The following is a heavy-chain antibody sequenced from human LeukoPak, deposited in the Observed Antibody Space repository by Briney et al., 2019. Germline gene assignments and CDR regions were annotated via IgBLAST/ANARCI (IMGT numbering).Heavy chain of an antibody. Sequence: GGSLRLSCAASGFTFGSYAMSWVRQAPGKGLEWVSAISGSGGSTYYADSVKGRFTISRDNSKNTLYLQMNSLRAEDTAVYYCAKDLAIVVVTYFDYWGQGTLVTVSS. J-gene: IGHJ4*02. CDR2: ISGSGGST. V-gene: IGHV3-23*01. CDR1: GFTFGSYA. D-gene: IGHD2-21*02. CDR3: AKDLAIVVVTYFDY.